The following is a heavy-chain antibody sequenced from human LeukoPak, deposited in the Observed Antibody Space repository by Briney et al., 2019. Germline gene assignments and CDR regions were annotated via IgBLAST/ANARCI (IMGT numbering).Heavy chain of an antibody. J-gene: IGHJ4*02. D-gene: IGHD2-2*01. CDR1: GLSISSYY. CDR2: IYYTGST. V-gene: IGHV4-59*01. Sequence: SETLSLTYSVSGLSISSYYWNWIRQPPGKGLEWIGYIYYTGSTNYNPSLKSRVTISLDTSKNQFSLKLNSVTAADTAVYYCARELCSTTTCYFDYWGQGTLVTVSS. CDR3: ARELCSTTTCYFDY.